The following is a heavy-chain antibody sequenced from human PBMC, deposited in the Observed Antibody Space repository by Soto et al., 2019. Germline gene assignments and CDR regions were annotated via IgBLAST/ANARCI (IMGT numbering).Heavy chain of an antibody. V-gene: IGHV5-51*01. D-gene: IGHD3-22*01. Sequence: RGESLKISCKGSGYSFTSYWIGWVRQMPGKGLEWMGIIYPGDSDTRYSPSFQGQVTISADKSISTAYLQWSSLKASDTAMYYCARLDPEGYDSSGSLDYWGQGTLVTVSS. CDR1: GYSFTSYW. CDR2: IYPGDSDT. CDR3: ARLDPEGYDSSGSLDY. J-gene: IGHJ4*02.